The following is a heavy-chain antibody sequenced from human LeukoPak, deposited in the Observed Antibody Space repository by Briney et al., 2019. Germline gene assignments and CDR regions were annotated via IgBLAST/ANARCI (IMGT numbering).Heavy chain of an antibody. CDR3: ARGFGEIVVVISAFDI. J-gene: IGHJ3*02. D-gene: IGHD3-22*01. CDR1: GFTFSSYS. CDR2: ISSSSSYI. Sequence: GGSLRLSCAASGFTFSSYSMNWVRQAPGKGLEWVSSISSSSSYIYYADSVKGRFTISRDNAKNSLYLKMNSLRAEDTAVYYCARGFGEIVVVISAFDIWGQGKMVTVSS. V-gene: IGHV3-21*01.